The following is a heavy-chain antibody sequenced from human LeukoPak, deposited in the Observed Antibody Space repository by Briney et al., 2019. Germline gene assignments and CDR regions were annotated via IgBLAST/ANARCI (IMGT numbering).Heavy chain of an antibody. CDR2: INPNTGDP. CDR3: ARDRNGQSTGAGDY. J-gene: IGHJ4*02. CDR1: GFIVAAYY. Sequence: ASLKVSCKASGFIVAAYYIHWVRLAPGQGLEWMGWINPNTGDPNYAQKFQGRISVTWDVSLSTAYLELTRVTSDDSAIYYCARDRNGQSTGAGDYWGQGTLGTASS. V-gene: IGHV1-2*02. D-gene: IGHD1-26*01.